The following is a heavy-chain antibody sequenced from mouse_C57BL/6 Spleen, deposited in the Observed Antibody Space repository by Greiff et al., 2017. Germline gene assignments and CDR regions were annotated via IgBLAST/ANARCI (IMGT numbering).Heavy chain of an antibody. CDR2: IYPGDGDT. CDR3: ARWGFYYAMDY. V-gene: IGHV1-82*01. J-gene: IGHJ4*01. CDR1: GYAFSSSW. Sequence: VKPGASVKISCKASGYAFSSSWMNWVKQRPGKGLEWIGRIYPGDGDTNYNGKFKGKATLTADKSSSTAYMQLSSLTSEDSAVYFCARWGFYYAMDYWGQGTSVTVSS.